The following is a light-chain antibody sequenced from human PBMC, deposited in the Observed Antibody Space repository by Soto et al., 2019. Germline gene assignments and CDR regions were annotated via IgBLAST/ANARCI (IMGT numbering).Light chain of an antibody. CDR1: SSDVASYNL. V-gene: IGLV2-14*02. CDR2: EGS. CDR3: SSYSDTNIYV. J-gene: IGLJ1*01. Sequence: QSVLTQPASVSGSPGQSITISCTGTSSDVASYNLVSWYQQLPGKAPKLMIYEGSKRPSGVSNRFSGSKSGNTASLTISGLQAEDEADYYCSSYSDTNIYVFGAGTKVAVL.